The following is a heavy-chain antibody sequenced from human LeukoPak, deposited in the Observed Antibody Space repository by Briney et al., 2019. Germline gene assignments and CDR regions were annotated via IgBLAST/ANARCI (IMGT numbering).Heavy chain of an antibody. V-gene: IGHV1-58*01. CDR2: IVVGSANT. J-gene: IGHJ4*02. CDR1: GFTFTTSA. Sequence: SVKVSCKASGFTFTTSAVQWVRQARGQRLEWIGWIVVGSANTNYAQKFQERVTITRDMSTRTAYMELSSLRSEDTAVYYCAAAPNYYGSGSYSFDNWGQGTLVTVSP. CDR3: AAAPNYYGSGSYSFDN. D-gene: IGHD3-10*01.